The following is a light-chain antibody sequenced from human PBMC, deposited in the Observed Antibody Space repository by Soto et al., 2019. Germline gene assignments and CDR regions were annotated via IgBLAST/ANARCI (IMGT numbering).Light chain of an antibody. V-gene: IGKV3-20*01. CDR3: HQFDSSLT. CDR1: QSVSTSF. J-gene: IGKJ1*01. CDR2: GTS. Sequence: EIVLTQSPGTLSLSPGDRATLSCRASQSVSTSFLAWYQQTPGQAPRLLIYGTSSRATGIPVRFSGSGSGTDFTLTISRLEPEDFAVYYCHQFDSSLTFGQGTTVEIK.